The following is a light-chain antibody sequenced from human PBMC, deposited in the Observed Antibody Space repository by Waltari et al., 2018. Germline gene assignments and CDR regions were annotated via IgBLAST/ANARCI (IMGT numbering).Light chain of an antibody. CDR1: QSISRN. V-gene: IGKV3D-15*01. J-gene: IGKJ2*01. CDR3: QQYNNWRT. Sequence: EVLITQSPATLSVSPGERATLSCRASQSISRNLAWYQQKPGQAPRLLIYGASTRAPGIPDRFSGSGSGTEFTLSISGVQSEDFGVYYCQQYNNWRTFGQGTRLEI. CDR2: GAS.